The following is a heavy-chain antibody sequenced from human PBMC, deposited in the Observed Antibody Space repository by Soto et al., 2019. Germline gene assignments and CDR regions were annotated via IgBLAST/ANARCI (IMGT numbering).Heavy chain of an antibody. CDR1: GFTFSSYS. Sequence: GGSLRLSCAASGFTFSSYSMNWVRQAPGKGLEWVSSINSSSSYIYYADSVKGRFTISRDNAKNSLYLQMNSLRAEDTAVYYCARDVTGTYYYYYYGMDVWGQGTTVTVSS. V-gene: IGHV3-21*01. CDR3: ARDVTGTYYYYYYGMDV. J-gene: IGHJ6*02. CDR2: INSSSSYI. D-gene: IGHD7-27*01.